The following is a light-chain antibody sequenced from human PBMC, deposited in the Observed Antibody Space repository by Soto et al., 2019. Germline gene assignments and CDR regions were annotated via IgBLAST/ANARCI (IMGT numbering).Light chain of an antibody. V-gene: IGLV9-49*01. CDR3: GADHGSGSDSV. CDR1: SGYSNYK. Sequence: QTVVTQPPSASASLGDSVTLTCTLSSGYSNYKVDWYQQRPGKGPRFVMRVGADGVVGSKGDGIPDRFSVLGSGLNRYLTIKNIRDEDESDYHCGADHGSGSDSVFGGGTKLTVL. J-gene: IGLJ2*01. CDR2: VGADGVVG.